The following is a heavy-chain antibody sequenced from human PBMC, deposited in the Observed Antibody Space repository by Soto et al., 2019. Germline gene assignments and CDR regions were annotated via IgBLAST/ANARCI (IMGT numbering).Heavy chain of an antibody. Sequence: LRLSCAASGFTFSSHAMSWVRQAPGKGLEWVSAISGSGGSTYYADSVKGRFTISRDNSKNTLYLQMNSLRAEDTAVYYCAKATAAAGTSSWFDPWGQGTLVTVSS. CDR1: GFTFSSHA. CDR3: AKATAAAGTSSWFDP. D-gene: IGHD6-13*01. V-gene: IGHV3-23*01. CDR2: ISGSGGST. J-gene: IGHJ5*02.